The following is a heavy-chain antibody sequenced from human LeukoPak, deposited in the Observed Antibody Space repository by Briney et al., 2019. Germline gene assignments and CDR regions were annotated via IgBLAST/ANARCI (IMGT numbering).Heavy chain of an antibody. J-gene: IGHJ6*02. Sequence: GESLKISCKGSGYSFTSYWIGWVRQMPGKGLEWMGIIYPGDSDTRYSPSFQGQVTISADKSISTAYLQWSSLKASDTAMYYCARQSSYSSSWSDNYYYGMDVWGQGTTVTVSS. D-gene: IGHD6-13*01. CDR2: IYPGDSDT. CDR3: ARQSSYSSSWSDNYYYGMDV. CDR1: GYSFTSYW. V-gene: IGHV5-51*01.